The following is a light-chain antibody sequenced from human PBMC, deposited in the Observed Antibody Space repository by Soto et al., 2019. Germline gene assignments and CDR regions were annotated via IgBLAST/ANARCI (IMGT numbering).Light chain of an antibody. V-gene: IGLV2-11*01. CDR1: SSDVGNYNY. J-gene: IGLJ2*01. Sequence: QSVLTQPRSVSGSPGQSVTISCTGTSSDVGNYNYVSWYQQHPGKAPKLMIYDVSKRPSGVPDRFSASKSGNTASLTISGLQAEDEADYFCCSYAGRYNLVFGGGTQLTVL. CDR2: DVS. CDR3: CSYAGRYNLV.